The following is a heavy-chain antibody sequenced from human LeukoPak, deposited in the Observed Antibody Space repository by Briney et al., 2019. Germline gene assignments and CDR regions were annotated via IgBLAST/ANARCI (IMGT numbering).Heavy chain of an antibody. CDR2: ISESGGT. J-gene: IGHJ4*02. CDR1: GDSISSRPYH. D-gene: IGHD3-3*01. V-gene: IGHV4-39*02. Sequence: SETLSLTCTVSGDSISSRPYHWGWIRQPPGKGLEWIGSISESGGTYYSPSLRSRVTISVDTSKNHFSLNLTSVTAADTAMYYCARPLSGFYTADSLFDFWGQGTLVIVSS. CDR3: ARPLSGFYTADSLFDF.